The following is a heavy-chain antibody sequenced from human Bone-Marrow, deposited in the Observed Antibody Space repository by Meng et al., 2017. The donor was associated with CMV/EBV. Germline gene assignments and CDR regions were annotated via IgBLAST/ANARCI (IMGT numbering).Heavy chain of an antibody. CDR3: ARTGSWGHYGGY. D-gene: IGHD4-17*01. Sequence: ASVKVSCKASGCTFTGQYIHWVRQAPGQGLEWVGCINPMSGDTDYSQRFQGRVTMTRDTSISTASMELSGLRSDDTGVYYCARTGSWGHYGGYWGQGTLVTVSS. J-gene: IGHJ4*02. CDR2: INPMSGDT. CDR1: GCTFTGQY. V-gene: IGHV1-2*02.